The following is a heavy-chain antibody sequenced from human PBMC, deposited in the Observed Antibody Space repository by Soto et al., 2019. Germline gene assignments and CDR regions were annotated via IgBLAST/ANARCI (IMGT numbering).Heavy chain of an antibody. V-gene: IGHV3-21*02. CDR2: INSRSFYI. Sequence: EVQLVESGGGLVKPGGSLRLSCAASGFSFSIYSMDWVRQAPGKGLEWVASINSRSFYIYHADSVKGRFTISTDNAKNTVYLELSSLRYEDTAVYYCVRGVMLGTSSCGRDVWGQGSTVTVS. CDR3: VRGVMLGTSSCGRDV. J-gene: IGHJ6*02. D-gene: IGHD3-10*02. CDR1: GFSFSIYS.